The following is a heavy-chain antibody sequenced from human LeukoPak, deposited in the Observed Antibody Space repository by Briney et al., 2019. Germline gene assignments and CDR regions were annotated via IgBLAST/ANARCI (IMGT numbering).Heavy chain of an antibody. CDR2: IFPTSREI. J-gene: IGHJ4*02. CDR1: GFTFSSFA. V-gene: IGHV3-23*01. CDR3: AKVRYCSGVNCYPDDN. Sequence: GGSLRLSCAASGFTFSSFAMIWVRQPPGKGLEWVSSIFPTSREIHYADSVRGRFTISRDNSKNMLYLEMNSLSTEDTAVYYCAKVRYCSGVNCYPDDNWGQGTLVTVSS. D-gene: IGHD2-15*01.